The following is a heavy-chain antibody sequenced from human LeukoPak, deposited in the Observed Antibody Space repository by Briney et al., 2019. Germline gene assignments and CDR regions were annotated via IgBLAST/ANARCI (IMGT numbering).Heavy chain of an antibody. CDR1: GDSMNEYY. CDR2: VFYTGRT. J-gene: IGHJ4*02. V-gene: IGHV4-59*01. CDR3: ARYGYYAYDY. Sequence: SETLSLTCTVSGDSMNEYYWSWVRQPPGKGLELIGYVFYTGRTNYRPSLKNRVTISLDTSKNQFSPRLSSVTAADTAVYYCARYGYYAYDYWGQGNLVTVSS. D-gene: IGHD3-3*01.